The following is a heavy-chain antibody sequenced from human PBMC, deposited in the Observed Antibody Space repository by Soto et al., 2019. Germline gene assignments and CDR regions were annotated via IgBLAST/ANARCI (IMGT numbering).Heavy chain of an antibody. CDR2: IKQDGSEK. CDR3: ARIEGLSWFDP. V-gene: IGHV3-7*01. Sequence: XGCLRLSCAASGFTFSSYCMSWVRQAPGKGLEWVANIKQDGSEKYYVDSVKGRFTISRDNAKNSLYLQMNSLRAEDTAVYYCARIEGLSWFDPWAQGTLVTVSS. J-gene: IGHJ5*02. CDR1: GFTFSSYC. D-gene: IGHD2-15*01.